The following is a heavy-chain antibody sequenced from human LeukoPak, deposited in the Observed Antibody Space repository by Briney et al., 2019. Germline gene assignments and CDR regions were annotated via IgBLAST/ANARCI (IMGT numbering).Heavy chain of an antibody. Sequence: PGRSLRLSCAASAFTFSSYGMSWVRQAPGKGLEWVSAISGDGRDIFYADAVKGRFSISRDNSKNTLYLQMNSLRDEHTALYYCAIHGGGTIGIEAFDVWGQGTMVTISS. D-gene: IGHD3-3*01. CDR3: AIHGGGTIGIEAFDV. J-gene: IGHJ3*01. V-gene: IGHV3-23*01. CDR2: ISGDGRDI. CDR1: AFTFSSYG.